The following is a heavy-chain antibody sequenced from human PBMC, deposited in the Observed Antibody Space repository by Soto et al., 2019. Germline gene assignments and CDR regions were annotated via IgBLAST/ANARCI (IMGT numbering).Heavy chain of an antibody. CDR2: INAGNGNT. Sequence: GAPVKVSCKASGYTFTSYAMHLVRQAPGQRLEWMEWINAGNGNTKYPQKFQGRVTITRDTSASTAYMELSSLRSEDTAVYYCARDIAAAGTGYYYGMDVWGQGTTVTVSS. J-gene: IGHJ6*02. CDR1: GYTFTSYA. CDR3: ARDIAAAGTGYYYGMDV. V-gene: IGHV1-3*01. D-gene: IGHD6-13*01.